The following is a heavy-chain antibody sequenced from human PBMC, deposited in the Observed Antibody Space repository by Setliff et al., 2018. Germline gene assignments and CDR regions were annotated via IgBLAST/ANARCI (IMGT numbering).Heavy chain of an antibody. CDR3: ASHDGSYVTESDLPTDY. D-gene: IGHD1-26*01. J-gene: IGHJ4*02. CDR2: FDPEDGET. CDR1: GYTLTELS. Sequence: ASVKVSCKVSGYTLTELSMRWVRQAPGKGLEWMGGFDPEDGETIYAQKFQGRVTMTEDTSTDTAYMELSSLRSEDTAVYYCASHDGSYVTESDLPTDYWGQGTLVTVSS. V-gene: IGHV1-24*01.